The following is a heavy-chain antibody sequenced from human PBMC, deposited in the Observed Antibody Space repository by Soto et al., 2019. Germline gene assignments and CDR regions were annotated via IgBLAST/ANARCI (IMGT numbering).Heavy chain of an antibody. V-gene: IGHV3-21*01. J-gene: IGHJ6*02. CDR2: ISSSSSYI. CDR1: GFTFRSYS. D-gene: IGHD3-9*01. CDR3: ARSTTGDYYYYGMDV. Sequence: VQLVESGGGLVKPGGSRRLSCAASGFTFRSYSMNWVRQAPGKGLEWVSSISSSSSYIYYADSVKGRFTISRDNAKNSLYLQMNSLRAEDTAVYYCARSTTGDYYYYGMDVWGQGTTVTVSS.